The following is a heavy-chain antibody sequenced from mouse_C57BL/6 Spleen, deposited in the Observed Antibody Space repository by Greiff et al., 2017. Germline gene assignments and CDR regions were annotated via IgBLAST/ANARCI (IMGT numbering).Heavy chain of an antibody. CDR3: ARGDYLAWFAY. D-gene: IGHD2-4*01. CDR1: GYTFTSYG. Sequence: QVQLQQSGAELARPGASVKLSCKASGYTFTSYGISWVKQRTGQGLEWIGEIYPRSGNTYYNEKFKGKATLTADKSSSTAYMQLSSLTSEDSAVYYCARGDYLAWFAYWGQGTLVTVSA. J-gene: IGHJ3*01. V-gene: IGHV1-81*01. CDR2: IYPRSGNT.